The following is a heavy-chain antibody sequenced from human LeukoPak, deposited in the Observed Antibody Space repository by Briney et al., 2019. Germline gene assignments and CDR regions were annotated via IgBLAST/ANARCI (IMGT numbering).Heavy chain of an antibody. CDR3: ARQVTRYFDY. J-gene: IGHJ4*02. CDR2: LRYDGSDK. Sequence: PGGSLRLSCAASGFSFSSYGMHWVRQAPGKGLEWVAFLRYDGSDKVYADFVKGRFSISRDNSKNTLYVQMNSLRAEDTAVYYCARQVTRYFDYWGQGTLVTVSS. CDR1: GFSFSSYG. D-gene: IGHD2-21*02. V-gene: IGHV3-30*02.